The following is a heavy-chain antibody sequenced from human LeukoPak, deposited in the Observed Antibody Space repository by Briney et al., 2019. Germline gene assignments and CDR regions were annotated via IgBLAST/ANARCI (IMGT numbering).Heavy chain of an antibody. D-gene: IGHD2-15*01. CDR3: ARACSGGSCYPGEDAFDI. CDR2: IYYSGST. CDR1: GGSISGYY. J-gene: IGHJ3*02. V-gene: IGHV4-59*01. Sequence: PSETLSLTCTVSGGSISGYYWSWIRRPPGKGLEWIGYIYYSGSTNYNPSLKSRVTISVDTSKNQFSLKLSSVTAADTAVYYCARACSGGSCYPGEDAFDIWGQGTMVTVSS.